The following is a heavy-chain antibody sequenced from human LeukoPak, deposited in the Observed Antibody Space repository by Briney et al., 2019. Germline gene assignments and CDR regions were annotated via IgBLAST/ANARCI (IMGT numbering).Heavy chain of an antibody. CDR3: ARAPVAVAWYVY. CDR2: INHSGST. J-gene: IGHJ4*02. Sequence: TSESLSLTCAVYGWSFSGYYWSWIRQPPGKGLEWIGEINHSGSTKYNASFKSGVTITVNTYKNQFSLMLSSVTAADTAVYYCARAPVAVAWYVYWGQGTLVTVSS. V-gene: IGHV4-34*01. D-gene: IGHD6-19*01. CDR1: GWSFSGYY.